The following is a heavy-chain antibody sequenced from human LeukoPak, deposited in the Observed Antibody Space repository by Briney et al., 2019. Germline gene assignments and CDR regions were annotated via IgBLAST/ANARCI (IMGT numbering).Heavy chain of an antibody. CDR1: GYTFTNYG. D-gene: IGHD3-3*01. CDR3: ATTVLRFSEWSHAFDY. V-gene: IGHV1-18*01. J-gene: IGHJ4*02. Sequence: GASVKVSCKASGYTFTNYGISWVRQAPGQGLEWMGWISAYNGNTNYAQKLQGRVTMTTDTSTSTAYMELRSLRSDDTAVYYCATTVLRFSEWSHAFDYWGQGTLVTVSS. CDR2: ISAYNGNT.